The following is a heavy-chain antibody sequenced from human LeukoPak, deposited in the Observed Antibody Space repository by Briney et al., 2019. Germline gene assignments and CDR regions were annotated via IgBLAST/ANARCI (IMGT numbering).Heavy chain of an antibody. Sequence: SETLSLTCSVSGGSISSSSYFWVWIRQPPGKGPEWIGSIYYSGSTYNNPSLKSRVTISVDTSKNQFSLRLSSVTAADTAVYYCARMAEGGVGAHGDSLDIGGQGTMVTVSS. D-gene: IGHD1-26*01. J-gene: IGHJ3*02. CDR2: IYYSGST. V-gene: IGHV4-39*01. CDR3: ARMAEGGVGAHGDSLDI. CDR1: GGSISSSSYF.